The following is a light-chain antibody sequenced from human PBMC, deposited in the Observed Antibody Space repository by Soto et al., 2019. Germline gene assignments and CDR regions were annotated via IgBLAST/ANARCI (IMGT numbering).Light chain of an antibody. Sequence: EIVMTQSPDTLSVSPGERATLFCRASQSVSSNLVWYQQKPGQAPRLLIYGASTRATGIPARFSGSGSGTEFTLTISSRQSEDFAVYYCQQCNAWPLTFGQGTKVEI. V-gene: IGKV3-15*01. CDR2: GAS. CDR3: QQCNAWPLT. J-gene: IGKJ1*01. CDR1: QSVSSN.